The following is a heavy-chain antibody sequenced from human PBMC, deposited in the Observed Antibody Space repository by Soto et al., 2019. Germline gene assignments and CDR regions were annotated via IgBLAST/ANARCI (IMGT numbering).Heavy chain of an antibody. CDR1: GYTFSNYG. V-gene: IGHV1-18*01. CDR3: SRAGQGDEAGFGP. D-gene: IGHD3-10*01. CDR2: ISLYSDGT. Sequence: GASVKVSCKTSGYTFSNYGITWVRQAPGQPLEWLGWISLYSDGTNYAQKFQGRVSMTTDTSTTTAYMELRSLRSDDTAVYYCSRAGQGDEAGFGPWCQGNLVTVAS. J-gene: IGHJ5*02.